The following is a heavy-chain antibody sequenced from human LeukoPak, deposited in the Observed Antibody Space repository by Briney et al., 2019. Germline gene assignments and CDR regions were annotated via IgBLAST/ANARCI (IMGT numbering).Heavy chain of an antibody. CDR3: ARANTVGATDY. D-gene: IGHD1-26*01. CDR1: GGSISSYY. Sequence: PSETLSLTCTVSGGSISSYYWSWIRQPPGKGLEWIGYIYYSGSTNYNPSLKSRVTISVDTSKNQFSLKLGSVTAADTAVYYCARANTVGATDYWGQGTLVTVSS. V-gene: IGHV4-59*01. CDR2: IYYSGST. J-gene: IGHJ4*02.